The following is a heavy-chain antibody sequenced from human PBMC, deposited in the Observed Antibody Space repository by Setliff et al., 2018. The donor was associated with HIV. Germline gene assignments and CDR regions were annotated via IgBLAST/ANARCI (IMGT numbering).Heavy chain of an antibody. V-gene: IGHV4-39*07. J-gene: IGHJ3*02. Sequence: ASETLSLTCTVSGGSISSYYWGWIRQPPGRGLEWIGSIYYSGSTYYNPSLKSRLTISVDTSRNQFSLNLSSVTAADTAVYYCARFPLLHKNAFDIWGQGTMVTVSS. CDR2: IYYSGST. CDR1: GGSISSYY. CDR3: ARFPLLHKNAFDI. D-gene: IGHD2-15*01.